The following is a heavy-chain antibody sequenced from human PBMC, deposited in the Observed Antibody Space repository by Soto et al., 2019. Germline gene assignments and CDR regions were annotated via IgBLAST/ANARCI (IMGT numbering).Heavy chain of an antibody. CDR2: IIPIFGTA. V-gene: IGHV1-69*13. CDR1: GGTFSSYA. CDR3: ARAAMYYDFWSGPRTVWLDP. Sequence: ASVKVSCKASGGTFSSYAISWVRQAPGQGLEWMGGIIPIFGTANYAQKFQGRVTITADESTSTAYMELSSLRSEDTAVYYCARAAMYYDFWSGPRTVWLDPWGQGTLVTVSS. D-gene: IGHD3-3*01. J-gene: IGHJ5*02.